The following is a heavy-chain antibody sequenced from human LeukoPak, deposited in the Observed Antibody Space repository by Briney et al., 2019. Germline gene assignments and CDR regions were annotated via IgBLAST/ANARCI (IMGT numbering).Heavy chain of an antibody. CDR1: GFTFSSYA. CDR3: AAVSTKTYYYGLDV. CDR2: ISGSGGST. J-gene: IGHJ6*02. V-gene: IGHV3-23*01. D-gene: IGHD4-17*01. Sequence: GGSLRLSCAASGFTFSSYAMSWVRQAPGKGLEWVSAISGSGGSTYYADSVKGRFAISRDTSKNTLYLQMNSLRAEDTAVYYCAAVSTKTYYYGLDVWGQGTTVTVSS.